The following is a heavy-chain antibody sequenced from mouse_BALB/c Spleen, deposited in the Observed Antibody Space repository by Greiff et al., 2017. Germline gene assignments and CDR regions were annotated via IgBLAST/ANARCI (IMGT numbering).Heavy chain of an antibody. V-gene: IGHV1-20*02. CDR2: INPYNGDT. D-gene: IGHD2-1*01. J-gene: IGHJ4*01. CDR3: ARDYYGNYDYAMDY. CDR1: GYSFTGYF. Sequence: VQLKQSGPELVKPGASVKISCKASGYSFTGYFMNWVMQSHGKSLEWIGRINPYNGDTFYNQKFKGKATLTVDKSSSTAHMELRSLASEDSAVYYCARDYYGNYDYAMDYWGQGTSVTVSS.